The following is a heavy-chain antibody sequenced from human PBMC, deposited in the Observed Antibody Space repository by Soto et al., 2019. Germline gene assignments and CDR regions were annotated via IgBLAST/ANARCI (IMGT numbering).Heavy chain of an antibody. CDR3: AKGRTVLITMIRGIITHIGLDH. D-gene: IGHD3-10*01. Sequence: SETLSLTCAVYGGSFSDYYWSWIRQPPGKGLEWIGEINHSGSTNYNPSLKSRVTISVDTSKNQFSLKLNSVTAADTAVYYCAKGRTVLITMIRGIITHIGLDHWGQGIPVTVSS. V-gene: IGHV4-34*01. J-gene: IGHJ5*02. CDR2: INHSGST. CDR1: GGSFSDYY.